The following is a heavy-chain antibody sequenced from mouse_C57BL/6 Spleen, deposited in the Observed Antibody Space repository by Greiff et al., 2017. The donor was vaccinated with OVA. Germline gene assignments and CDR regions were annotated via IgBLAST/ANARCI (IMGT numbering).Heavy chain of an antibody. CDR2: INPNNGGT. CDR3: ARHSNYPFDY. CDR1: GYTFTDYY. Sequence: EVQLQQSGPELVKPGASVKISCKASGYTFTDYYMNWVKQSHGKSLEWIGDINPNNGGTSYNQKFKGKATLTVDKSSSTAYMELRSLTSEDSAVYYCARHSNYPFDYWGQGTTLTVSS. V-gene: IGHV1-26*01. J-gene: IGHJ2*01. D-gene: IGHD2-5*01.